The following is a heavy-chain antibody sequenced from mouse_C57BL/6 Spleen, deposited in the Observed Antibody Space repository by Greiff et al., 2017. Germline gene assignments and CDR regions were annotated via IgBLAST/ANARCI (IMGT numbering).Heavy chain of an antibody. J-gene: IGHJ3*01. D-gene: IGHD2-2*01. V-gene: IGHV1-69*01. CDR1: GYTFTSYW. CDR2: IDPSDSYT. Sequence: QVQLQQPGAELVMPGASVKLSCKASGYTFTSYWMHWVKQRPGQGLEWIGEIDPSDSYTNHNQKFKGKSTLTVDKSSSTAYMQLSSLTSEDSAVYYCARKYGYDGAWFAYWGQGTLVTVSA. CDR3: ARKYGYDGAWFAY.